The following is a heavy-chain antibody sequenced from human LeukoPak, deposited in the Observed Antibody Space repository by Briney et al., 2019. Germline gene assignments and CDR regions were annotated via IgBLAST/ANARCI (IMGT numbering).Heavy chain of an antibody. V-gene: IGHV3-30*18. Sequence: PGTSLRLSCAASGFTFSYYGMHWVRQTPGKGLEWVAATLNDGDNKYYADSVKGRFIISRDSSKNTLYLQMNSLRAEDTAVYHCAKGGDSYGFIDYWGQGTLVTVPS. D-gene: IGHD5-18*01. CDR1: GFTFSYYG. J-gene: IGHJ4*02. CDR3: AKGGDSYGFIDY. CDR2: TLNDGDNK.